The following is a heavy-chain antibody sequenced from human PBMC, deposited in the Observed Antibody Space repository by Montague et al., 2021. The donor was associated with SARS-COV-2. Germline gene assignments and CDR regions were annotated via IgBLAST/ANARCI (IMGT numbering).Heavy chain of an antibody. Sequence: SLRLSCAASGFTFSSCAMHWVRQAPGKGLEWVAVISYDGSNKYYADSVKGRFTISRDSSKNTLYLQMNSLRAEDTAVYYCARDKGGERLLWFGELFTHNWFDPWGQGTLVTVSS. CDR2: ISYDGSNK. CDR1: GFTFSSCA. D-gene: IGHD3-10*01. J-gene: IGHJ5*02. CDR3: ARDKGGERLLWFGELFTHNWFDP. V-gene: IGHV3-30-3*01.